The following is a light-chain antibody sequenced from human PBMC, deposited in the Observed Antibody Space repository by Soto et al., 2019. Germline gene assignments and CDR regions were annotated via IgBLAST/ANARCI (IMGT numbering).Light chain of an antibody. J-gene: IGLJ2*01. Sequence: QSALTQPASVSGSPGQSITISCTGTTSDVGGYDLVSWYQQRPGKVPKLLIYDVNKRPSGVSNRFSGSKSGITASLTISGLQAEDEADYFCCSYVGSTTFENVIFGGGTQLTVL. CDR3: CSYVGSTTFENVI. V-gene: IGLV2-23*02. CDR2: DVN. CDR1: TSDVGGYDL.